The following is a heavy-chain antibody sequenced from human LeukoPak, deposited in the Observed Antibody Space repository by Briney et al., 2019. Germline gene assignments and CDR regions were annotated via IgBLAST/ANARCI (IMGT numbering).Heavy chain of an antibody. D-gene: IGHD6-19*01. CDR3: ARHEKTGIAVAGADY. V-gene: IGHV4-59*08. J-gene: IGHJ4*02. Sequence: SETLSLTCAVYGGSISSYYWSWIRQPPGKGLEWIGYIYYSGSTNYNPSLKSRVTISVDTSKNQFSLKLSSVTAADTAVYYCARHEKTGIAVAGADYWGQGTLVTVSS. CDR1: GGSISSYY. CDR2: IYYSGST.